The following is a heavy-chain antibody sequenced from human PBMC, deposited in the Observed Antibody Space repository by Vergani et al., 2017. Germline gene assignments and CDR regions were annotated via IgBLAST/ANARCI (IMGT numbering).Heavy chain of an antibody. CDR2: IYYSGST. J-gene: IGHJ6*02. V-gene: IGHV4-59*01. CDR1: GGSISSYY. CDR3: ARWAGWSYGMDV. Sequence: QVQLQESGPGLVKPSETLSLTCTVSGGSISSYYWSWIRQPPGKGLEWIGYIYYSGSTNYNPSLKSRVTISVDTSKNQFSLKLSSLTAADTAVYYCARWAGWSYGMDVWGQGTTVTVSS. D-gene: IGHD3-3*01.